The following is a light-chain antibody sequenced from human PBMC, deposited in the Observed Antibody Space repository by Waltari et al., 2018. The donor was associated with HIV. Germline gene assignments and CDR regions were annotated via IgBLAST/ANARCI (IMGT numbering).Light chain of an antibody. CDR2: KVS. V-gene: IGKV2-24*01. CDR3: MQATYFPRT. Sequence: DAVMTQAPLSSVVIVGQSASISCWSSHSLAHSNGDTYLSWLHQRPGQPPRPLLYKVSRRFSAVPDRISGSGAGTNFTLNISRVQPEDVGIYFCMQATYFPRTFGQGTNLQI. J-gene: IGKJ2*01. CDR1: HSLAHSNGDTY.